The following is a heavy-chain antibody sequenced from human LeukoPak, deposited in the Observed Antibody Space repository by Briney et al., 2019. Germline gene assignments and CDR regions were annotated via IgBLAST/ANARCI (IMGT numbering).Heavy chain of an antibody. Sequence: KTSETLSLTCTVSGGSISSSSYYWGSIRQPAGKGLEWIGSIYYSGSTYYNPSLKSRVTISVDTSKNQFSLKLSSVTAADTAVYYCARRLGDIVVVPAANWFDPWGQGTLVTVSS. D-gene: IGHD2-2*01. CDR3: ARRLGDIVVVPAANWFDP. V-gene: IGHV4-39*01. CDR2: IYYSGST. J-gene: IGHJ5*02. CDR1: GGSISSSSYY.